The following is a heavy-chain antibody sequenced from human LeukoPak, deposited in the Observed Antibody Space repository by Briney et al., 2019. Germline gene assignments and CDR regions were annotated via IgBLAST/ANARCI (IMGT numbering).Heavy chain of an antibody. D-gene: IGHD3-22*01. CDR3: ARGVIVREGRYYDSSGYQDVFDY. V-gene: IGHV4-61*02. CDR1: CGSISSGSYY. Sequence: SETLSLTCTVSCGSISSGSYYWSWIRQPAGKGLEWIGRIYTSGSTNYNPSLKSRVTISVDTSKNQFSLKLSSVTAADTAVYYCARGVIVREGRYYDSSGYQDVFDYWGQGTLVTVYS. J-gene: IGHJ4*02. CDR2: IYTSGST.